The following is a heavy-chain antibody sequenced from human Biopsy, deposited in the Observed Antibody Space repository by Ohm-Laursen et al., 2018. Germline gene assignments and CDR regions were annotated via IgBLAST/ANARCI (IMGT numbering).Heavy chain of an antibody. CDR3: ARGSPRRVSIFEASIYWFDT. Sequence: ATVKISCKASGYTFTDYDIIWVRQATGQGPEWMGWMNPKSGKTGYEQKFRGRVTMTSDTSIGTAYMELSGLRSEDTAVYYCARGSPRRVSIFEASIYWFDTWGQGTLVTVSS. D-gene: IGHD6-6*01. V-gene: IGHV1-8*01. CDR1: GYTFTDYD. CDR2: MNPKSGKT. J-gene: IGHJ5*02.